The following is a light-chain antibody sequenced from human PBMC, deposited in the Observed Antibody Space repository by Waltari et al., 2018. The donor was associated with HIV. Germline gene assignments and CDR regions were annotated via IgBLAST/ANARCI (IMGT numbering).Light chain of an antibody. CDR1: SSDVVCSNS. CDR2: SVI. Sequence: QSALPQPPFASGSPGQSVTISCTGTSSDVVCSNSISWYQHHPGKAPNNITYSVIKRPSGVPDRFSGSKSGNTASLTVSGLQAEDEADYYCSSYAGSNWVFGGGTKLTVL. CDR3: SSYAGSNWV. V-gene: IGLV2-8*01. J-gene: IGLJ3*02.